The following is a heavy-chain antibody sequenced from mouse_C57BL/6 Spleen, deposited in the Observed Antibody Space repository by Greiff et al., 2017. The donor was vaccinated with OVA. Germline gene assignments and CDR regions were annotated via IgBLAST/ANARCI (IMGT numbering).Heavy chain of an antibody. D-gene: IGHD2-4*01. CDR2: IYPGDGDT. V-gene: IGHV1-82*01. CDR1: GYAFSSSW. Sequence: QVQLKQSGPELVKPGASVKISCKASGYAFSSSWMNWVKQRPGKGLEWIGRIYPGDGDTNYNGKFKGKATLTADKSSSTAYMQLSSLTSEDSAVYFWARNDYDYVFDYWGQGTTLTVTA. CDR3: ARNDYDYVFDY. J-gene: IGHJ2*01.